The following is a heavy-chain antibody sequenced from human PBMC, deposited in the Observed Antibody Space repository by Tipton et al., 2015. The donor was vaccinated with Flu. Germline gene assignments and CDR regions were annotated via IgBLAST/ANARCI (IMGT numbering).Heavy chain of an antibody. Sequence: TLSLTCTVSGGSIGSGGDYWSWIRQRPGKALEWIGSIYYSGSTYYNPSFESRVTISVDTSKNQFSLNVRFVTAADTAVYYCARDQGFGGGLTYDYYALDVWGQGTTVTVSS. D-gene: IGHD3-10*01. CDR3: ARDQGFGGGLTYDYYALDV. V-gene: IGHV4-31*03. J-gene: IGHJ6*02. CDR2: IYYSGST. CDR1: GGSIGSGGDY.